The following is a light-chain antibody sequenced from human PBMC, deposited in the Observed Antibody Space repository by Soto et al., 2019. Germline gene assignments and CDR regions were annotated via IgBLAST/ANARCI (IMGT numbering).Light chain of an antibody. Sequence: DIQMTQSPSSLSASVGDRVTITCRASQSISSYLNWYQQKPGKAPKLLTYAASSLQSGVPSRFSGSGSGTDFTLTISSLQPEDFATYYCQQRYSTPMYTFGQGTKLEIK. CDR2: AAS. J-gene: IGKJ2*01. CDR1: QSISSY. V-gene: IGKV1-39*01. CDR3: QQRYSTPMYT.